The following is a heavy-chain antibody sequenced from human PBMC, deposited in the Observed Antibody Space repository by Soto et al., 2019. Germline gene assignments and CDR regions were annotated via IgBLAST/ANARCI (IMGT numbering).Heavy chain of an antibody. Sequence: QVQLVQSGAAVKKPGSSVKVSCKASGGTFSSYTISWVRQAPGQGIEWMGRIIPILGIANYAQKSQGRVTITADKSTSTAYMELSSLRSEDTAVYSCARDESSSFTAWGQGTLVTVSS. CDR1: GGTFSSYT. D-gene: IGHD6-13*01. J-gene: IGHJ5*02. V-gene: IGHV1-69*08. CDR3: ARDESSSFTA. CDR2: IIPILGIA.